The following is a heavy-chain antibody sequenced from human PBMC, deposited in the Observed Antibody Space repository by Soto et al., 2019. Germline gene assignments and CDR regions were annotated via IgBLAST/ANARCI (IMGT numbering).Heavy chain of an antibody. J-gene: IGHJ4*02. CDR1: GGSFSGYY. CDR2: INHSGST. V-gene: IGHV4-34*01. Sequence: PSETLSLTCTVYGGSFSGYYWSGIRQPSGKGLEWIGEINHSGSTNYNPSLKSRVTISVDTSKNPFSLKLSSVTAADTAVYYCARVSRYYDSSGYVLWGQGTMVTVS. CDR3: ARVSRYYDSSGYVL. D-gene: IGHD3-22*01.